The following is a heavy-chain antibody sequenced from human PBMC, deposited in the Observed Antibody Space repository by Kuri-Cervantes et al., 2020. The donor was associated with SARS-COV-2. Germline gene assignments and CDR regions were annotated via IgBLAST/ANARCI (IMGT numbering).Heavy chain of an antibody. CDR3: ARALKGQIDAFDI. V-gene: IGHV4-34*01. J-gene: IGHJ3*02. Sequence: SQTLSLTCAVYGGSFSGYYWSWIRQPPGKGQEWIGSIYHSGSTYYNPYLKSRVTISVDTSKTQFSLRLSSLTAADTAVYYCARALKGQIDAFDIWGQGTMVTVSS. CDR1: GGSFSGYY. CDR2: IYHSGST.